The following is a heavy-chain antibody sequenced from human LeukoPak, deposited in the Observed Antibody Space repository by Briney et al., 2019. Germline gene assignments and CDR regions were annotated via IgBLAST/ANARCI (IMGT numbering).Heavy chain of an antibody. J-gene: IGHJ4*02. D-gene: IGHD6-6*01. Sequence: GGSLRVSCAASGFTFSGYWMSWVRQAPGKGLEWVANIKQDGGERYYVDSVKGRFTISRDNAKNSLYLQMNSLRAEDTAVYFCAMIEQVVSNVEGGYWGQGTLVTVSS. CDR3: AMIEQVVSNVEGGY. CDR1: GFTFSGYW. CDR2: IKQDGGER. V-gene: IGHV3-7*01.